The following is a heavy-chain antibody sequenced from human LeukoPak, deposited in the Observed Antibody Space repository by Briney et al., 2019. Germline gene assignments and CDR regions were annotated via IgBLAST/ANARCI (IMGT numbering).Heavy chain of an antibody. D-gene: IGHD3-10*01. CDR2: ISGSGGST. CDR1: GFTFSSYA. V-gene: IGHV3-23*01. Sequence: GGSLRLSCAASGFTFSSYAMSWVRQAPGRGLEWVSAISGSGGSTYYADSVKGRFTISRDNSKNTLYLQMNSLRAEDTAVYYCAKEPMVRWHLSYFDYWGQGTLVTVSS. CDR3: AKEPMVRWHLSYFDY. J-gene: IGHJ4*02.